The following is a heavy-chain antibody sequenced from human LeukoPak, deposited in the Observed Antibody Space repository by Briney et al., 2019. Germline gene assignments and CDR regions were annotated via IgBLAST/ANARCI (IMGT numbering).Heavy chain of an antibody. CDR1: GGSISSGGYY. CDR2: IYYSGST. Sequence: PSETLSLTCTVSGGSISSGGYYWSWIRQHPGKGLKWIGYIYYSGSTYYNPSLKSRVTISVDTSKNQFSLKLSSVTAADTAVYYCARDDGDLWGMDVWGQGTTVTVSS. CDR3: ARDDGDLWGMDV. J-gene: IGHJ6*02. D-gene: IGHD4-17*01. V-gene: IGHV4-31*03.